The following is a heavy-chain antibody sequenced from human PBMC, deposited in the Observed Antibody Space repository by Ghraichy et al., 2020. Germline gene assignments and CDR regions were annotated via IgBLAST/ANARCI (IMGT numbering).Heavy chain of an antibody. CDR2: ISWNSGSI. CDR1: GFTFDDYA. Sequence: GGSLRLSCAASGFTFDDYAMHWVRQAPGKGLEWVSGISWNSGSIGYADSVKGRFTISRDNAKNSLYLQMNSLRAEDTALYYCAKDIARRVGAAWQFDYWGQGTLVTVSS. CDR3: AKDIARRVGAAWQFDY. V-gene: IGHV3-9*01. J-gene: IGHJ4*02. D-gene: IGHD1-26*01.